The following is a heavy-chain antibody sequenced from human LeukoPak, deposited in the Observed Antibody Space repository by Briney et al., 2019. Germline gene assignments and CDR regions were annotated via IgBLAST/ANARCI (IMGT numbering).Heavy chain of an antibody. CDR3: ARLPPRLYTKAHKYYDYITDV. J-gene: IGHJ6*02. Sequence: SETLSLTCAVYGGSFSAYYWSWIRQPPGNGLEWIGEINHSGTTNYNPSLKSRVTISVDTSKNQFSLKVNSVTAADTAVYYCARLPPRLYTKAHKYYDYITDVWGQGTTVTVSS. CDR2: INHSGTT. D-gene: IGHD4-11*01. CDR1: GGSFSAYY. V-gene: IGHV4-34*01.